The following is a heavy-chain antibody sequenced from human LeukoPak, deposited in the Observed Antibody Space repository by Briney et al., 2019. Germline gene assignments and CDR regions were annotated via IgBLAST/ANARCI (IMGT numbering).Heavy chain of an antibody. J-gene: IGHJ4*02. V-gene: IGHV1-2*02. Sequence: GASVKVSCKASGYTFTGYYMHWVRQAPGQGLEWMGWTNPNSGGTNYAQKFQGRVTMTRDTSISTAYMELSRLRSDDTAVYYCARDRDFDWLPNFDYWGQGTLVTVSS. D-gene: IGHD3-9*01. CDR3: ARDRDFDWLPNFDY. CDR2: TNPNSGGT. CDR1: GYTFTGYY.